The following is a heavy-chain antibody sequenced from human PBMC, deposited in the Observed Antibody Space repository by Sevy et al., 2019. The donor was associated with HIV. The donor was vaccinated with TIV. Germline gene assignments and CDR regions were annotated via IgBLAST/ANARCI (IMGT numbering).Heavy chain of an antibody. CDR1: GFTFSSYA. CDR3: VKGDEQQLAYFDY. J-gene: IGHJ4*02. Sequence: GGSLRLSCSASGFTFSSYAMHWVRQAPGKGLEYVSAISSNGGSTYYADSVKGRFTISRDNSKNTLYLQRSSLRAEDTAVYYCVKGDEQQLAYFDYWGQGTLVTVSS. CDR2: ISSNGGST. D-gene: IGHD6-13*01. V-gene: IGHV3-64D*06.